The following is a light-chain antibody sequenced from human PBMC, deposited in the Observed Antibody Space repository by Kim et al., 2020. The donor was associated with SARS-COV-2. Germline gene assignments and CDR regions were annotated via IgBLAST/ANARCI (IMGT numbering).Light chain of an antibody. CDR2: EIT. CDR1: STAFDTYTY. J-gene: IGLJ1*01. Sequence: QSALTQPPSASGSPGQSVTISCSGTSTAFDTYTYVSWYQQHPGKAPKLIIYEITKRPSGVPYRFSGSKSGDTASLTISGLQAEDEADYYCTSHANDNYVFGTGTKVTVL. V-gene: IGLV2-8*01. CDR3: TSHANDNYV.